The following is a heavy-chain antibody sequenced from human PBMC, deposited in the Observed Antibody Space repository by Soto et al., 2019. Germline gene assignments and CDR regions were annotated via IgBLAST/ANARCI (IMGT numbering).Heavy chain of an antibody. CDR3: AKDQGSSWYEIDY. D-gene: IGHD6-13*01. CDR2: ISGSGGST. V-gene: IGHV3-23*01. CDR1: GFTFRNYA. Sequence: EVQLLESGGDLVQPGGSLRLSCAASGFTFRNYAVTWVRQAPGKGLEWVSTISGSGGSTYYADSVKGRFTISRDNSKNKLYLLMNSLRAEDTAVYYCAKDQGSSWYEIDYWGQGTLVTVSS. J-gene: IGHJ4*02.